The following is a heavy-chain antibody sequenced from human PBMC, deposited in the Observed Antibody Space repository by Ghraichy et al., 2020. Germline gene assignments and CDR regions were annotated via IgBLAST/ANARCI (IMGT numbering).Heavy chain of an antibody. V-gene: IGHV3-23*01. Sequence: GSLRLSCAASGFTFSTSGMSWVRQPPWKGLEWVSSISGSGVDTFYAASVKGRFTISRDNSKNTLYLQMNSLRAEDTALYYCARRYDDYWGQGTLVTVSS. CDR3: ARRYDDY. J-gene: IGHJ4*02. CDR2: ISGSGVDT. CDR1: GFTFSTSG. D-gene: IGHD1-1*01.